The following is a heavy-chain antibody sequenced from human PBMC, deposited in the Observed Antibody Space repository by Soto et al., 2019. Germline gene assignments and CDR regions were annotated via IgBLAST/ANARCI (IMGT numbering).Heavy chain of an antibody. CDR1: VYSFTTYW. V-gene: IGHV5-51*03. CDR3: ATGGYCSSTSCYNFFDY. CDR2: IYPGDSDT. D-gene: IGHD2-2*02. Sequence: KPGESLKISCKCSVYSFTTYWIGCVRHMPGKCLEWMGIIYPGDSDTRYSPSFQGQVTISADKSISTAYLQWSSLKASDTAMYYCATGGYCSSTSCYNFFDYWGQGTLVIVSS. J-gene: IGHJ4*02.